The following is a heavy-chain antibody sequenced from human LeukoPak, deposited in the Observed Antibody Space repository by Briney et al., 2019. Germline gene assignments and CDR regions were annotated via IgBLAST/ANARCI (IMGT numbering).Heavy chain of an antibody. D-gene: IGHD6-19*01. CDR2: INPNSGGT. J-gene: IGHJ5*02. V-gene: IGHV1-2*02. Sequence: ASVKVSCKASGYTFTGYYMHWVRQAPGQGLEWMGWINPNSGGTNYAQKFQGRVTMTRDTSISTAYMELSSLRVEDTAVYYCARDSSGWYHWFDPWGQGTLVTVSS. CDR3: ARDSSGWYHWFDP. CDR1: GYTFTGYY.